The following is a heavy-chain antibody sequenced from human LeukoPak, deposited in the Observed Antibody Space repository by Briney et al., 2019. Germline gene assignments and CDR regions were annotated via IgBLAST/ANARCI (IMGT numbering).Heavy chain of an antibody. Sequence: GGSLRLSCAASGFTFSSYGIHWVRQAQGKGLEWVAFIRFDGSVKYYADSVKGRFTISRDNSKNTLYLQMNNVRAEDTAVYYCAKDLYGSGWTPDYWGHGTLLTVSS. D-gene: IGHD6-19*01. CDR3: AKDLYGSGWTPDY. CDR2: IRFDGSVK. CDR1: GFTFSSYG. J-gene: IGHJ4*01. V-gene: IGHV3-30*02.